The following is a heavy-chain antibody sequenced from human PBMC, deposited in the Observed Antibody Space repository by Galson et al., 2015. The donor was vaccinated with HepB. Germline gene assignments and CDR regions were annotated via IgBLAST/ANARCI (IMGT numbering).Heavy chain of an antibody. CDR3: VRGTTDPGY. Sequence: SLRLSCAASGFTFSNYGMSWVRQAPGKGLECVAAISRAGDTSDYAESVKGRFTASRDSSKSTLYLQMNGLRAEDTARYYCVRGTTDPGYWAQGTLVTVSS. CDR2: ISRAGDTS. D-gene: IGHD2/OR15-2a*01. V-gene: IGHV3-23*01. CDR1: GFTFSNYG. J-gene: IGHJ1*01.